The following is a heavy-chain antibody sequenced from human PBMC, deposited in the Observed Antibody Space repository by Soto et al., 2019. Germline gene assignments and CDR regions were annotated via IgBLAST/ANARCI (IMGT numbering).Heavy chain of an antibody. CDR3: ARGGYSYGYLKRYGMDV. CDR2: IYSGGST. J-gene: IGHJ6*02. D-gene: IGHD5-18*01. CDR1: GFTVSSNY. V-gene: IGHV3-53*01. Sequence: PGGSLRLSCAASGFTVSSNYMSWVRQAPGKGLEWVSVIYSGGSTYYADSVKGRFTISRDNSKNTLYLQMNSLRAEDTAVYYCARGGYSYGYLKRYGMDVWGQGTTVTVSS.